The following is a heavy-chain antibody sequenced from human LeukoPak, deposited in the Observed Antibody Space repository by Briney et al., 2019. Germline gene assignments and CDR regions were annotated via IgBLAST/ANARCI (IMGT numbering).Heavy chain of an antibody. D-gene: IGHD6-19*01. J-gene: IGHJ4*02. CDR2: ISPNTGAT. CDR1: GYTFTFYY. Sequence: GASVKVSCKPSGYTFTFYYLHWVRQAPGQALEWMGWISPNTGATIYAQNFQGRVTMSRDTSISTAYLDLSSLRSDDTAVYYCARDRVGSGWPRPYYFEFWGQGTLVTVSS. CDR3: ARDRVGSGWPRPYYFEF. V-gene: IGHV1-2*02.